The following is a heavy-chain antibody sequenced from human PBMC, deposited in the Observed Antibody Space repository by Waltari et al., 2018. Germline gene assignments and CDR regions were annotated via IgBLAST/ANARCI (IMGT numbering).Heavy chain of an antibody. CDR3: VRGGGTYGDWDY. D-gene: IGHD4-17*01. V-gene: IGHV3-74*01. J-gene: IGHJ4*02. Sequence: EVPLVESGGGLVQPGGSLRLSCAASGFTFSGYWMHWVRQAPGKGLVWVSRINGDGRNTNYADSVKGRFTIFRDNAKNTLYLQMNSLRAEDTAVYYCVRGGGTYGDWDYWGLGTLVTVSS. CDR1: GFTFSGYW. CDR2: INGDGRNT.